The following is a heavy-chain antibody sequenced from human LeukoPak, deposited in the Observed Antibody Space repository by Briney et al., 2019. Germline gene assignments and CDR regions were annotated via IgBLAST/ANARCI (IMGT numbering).Heavy chain of an antibody. D-gene: IGHD2-15*01. Sequence: GGSLRLSCAASGFTFNIYTMHWVRQAPGKGLEWVAVIAYDGSNKYYADSVKGRFTIFRDNSKNTLYLQMGSLRPDDTAVYHCARVNVGLDYWGQGTLVTVSS. CDR1: GFTFNIYT. CDR2: IAYDGSNK. J-gene: IGHJ4*02. V-gene: IGHV3-30-3*01. CDR3: ARVNVGLDY.